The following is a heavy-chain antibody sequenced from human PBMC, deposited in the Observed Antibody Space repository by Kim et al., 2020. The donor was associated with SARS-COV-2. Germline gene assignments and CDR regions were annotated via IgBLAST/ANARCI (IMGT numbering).Heavy chain of an antibody. Sequence: PSFQGQATITADKSISTAYLQWSSLKASDTAMYYCARRYYGSGSYYFDYWGQGTLVTVSS. CDR3: ARRYYGSGSYYFDY. D-gene: IGHD3-10*01. V-gene: IGHV5-51*01. J-gene: IGHJ4*02.